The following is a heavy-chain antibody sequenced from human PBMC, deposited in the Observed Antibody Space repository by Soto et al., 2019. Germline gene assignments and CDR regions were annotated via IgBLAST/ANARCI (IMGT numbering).Heavy chain of an antibody. CDR2: INPSGGST. V-gene: IGHV1-46*01. CDR3: ARGYYGDHYYYYYGMDV. J-gene: IGHJ6*02. CDR1: GYTFTSYY. Sequence: VASVKVSCKASGYTFTSYYMHWVRQAPGQGLEWKGIINPSGGSTSYAQKFQGRVTMTRDTSTSTVYMELSSLRSEDTAVYYCARGYYGDHYYYYYGMDVWGQGTTVTVSS. D-gene: IGHD4-17*01.